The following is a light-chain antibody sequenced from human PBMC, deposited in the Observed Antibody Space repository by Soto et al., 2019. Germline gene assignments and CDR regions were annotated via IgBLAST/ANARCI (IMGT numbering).Light chain of an antibody. CDR2: GAS. V-gene: IGKV3-15*01. CDR3: QQYNTWPLT. CDR1: QGVTTN. Sequence: EIVMTQSPATLSVSPGERATLSCRASQGVTTNLAWYQQKPGQAPRLLIYGASTRATGIPAMFSGSGSGTEFTLTISSLQSEDFAVYYCQQYNTWPLTFGGGTKVEIK. J-gene: IGKJ4*01.